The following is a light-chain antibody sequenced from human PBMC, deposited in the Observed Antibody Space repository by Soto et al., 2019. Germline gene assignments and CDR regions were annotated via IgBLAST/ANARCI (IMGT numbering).Light chain of an antibody. V-gene: IGKV3-15*01. CDR2: GAS. CDR1: QTVSSN. J-gene: IGKJ2*01. Sequence: ETVMTQSPATLSVSPGESSTLSCRASQTVSSNLAWYQMKPGQAPRLLIYGASTRATGVPARFSGSGSGTEFALTIGSLQSEDFAVYYCQQYNNWYTFGQGTKLEIK. CDR3: QQYNNWYT.